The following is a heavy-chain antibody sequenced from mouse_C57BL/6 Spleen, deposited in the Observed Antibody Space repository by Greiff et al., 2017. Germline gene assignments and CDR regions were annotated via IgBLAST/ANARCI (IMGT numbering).Heavy chain of an antibody. CDR3: ARHEEGVDWNYFDY. Sequence: VQLQQSGAELVKPGASVKLSCKASGYTFTEYTIHWVKQRSGQGLEWIGWFYPGSGSIKYNEKFKDKATLTADKSSSPVYMAISRLTSEDAAVYFCARHEEGVDWNYFDYWGQGTTLTVSS. V-gene: IGHV1-62-2*01. CDR1: GYTFTEYT. J-gene: IGHJ2*01. CDR2: FYPGSGSI. D-gene: IGHD1-1*02.